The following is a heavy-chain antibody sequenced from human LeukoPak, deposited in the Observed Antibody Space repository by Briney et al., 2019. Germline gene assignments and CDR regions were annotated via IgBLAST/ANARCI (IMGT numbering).Heavy chain of an antibody. CDR1: GFTFSTYA. CDR3: AKDNRVGATDY. V-gene: IGHV3-23*01. Sequence: GGSLRLSCAASGFTFSTYAVSWVRQAPGKGLEWVSTITGSGGTTFYADSVKGRFTISRDNSKNTLYLQMNSLRAEDTAVYYCAKDNRVGATDYWGQGTLVTVSS. J-gene: IGHJ4*02. CDR2: ITGSGGTT. D-gene: IGHD1-26*01.